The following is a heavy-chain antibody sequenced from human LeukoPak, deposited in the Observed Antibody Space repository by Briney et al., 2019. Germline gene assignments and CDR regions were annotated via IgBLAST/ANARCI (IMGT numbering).Heavy chain of an antibody. CDR3: AAEGRPTVVTFRKGAVDL. V-gene: IGHV1-58*01. CDR1: GFTFTSSA. D-gene: IGHD4-23*01. J-gene: IGHJ3*01. Sequence: SVKVSCKASGFTFTSSAVQWVRQARGQRLEWIGWIVVGSGNTNYAQKFQERVTITRDMSTGTVYMELSSLRSEDTAVYYCAAEGRPTVVTFRKGAVDLWGQGTMVTVSS. CDR2: IVVGSGNT.